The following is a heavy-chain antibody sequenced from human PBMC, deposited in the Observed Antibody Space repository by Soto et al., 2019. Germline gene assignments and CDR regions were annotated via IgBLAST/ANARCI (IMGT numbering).Heavy chain of an antibody. CDR2: IIPIFGTA. CDR3: ATTVGLYSYGLKSSTDYYYYCMAC. CDR1: RGIHSTED. D-gene: IGHD5-18*01. V-gene: IGHV1-69*01. J-gene: IGHJ6*02. Sequence: AVRVSCTAARGIHSTEDIVRVRRSTGPVLEWRGGIIPIFGTANYAQKFQGRLTITADESTSTAYMELSSLRSEDTAVYYCATTVGLYSYGLKSSTDYYYYCMACLGQGTTVAFSS.